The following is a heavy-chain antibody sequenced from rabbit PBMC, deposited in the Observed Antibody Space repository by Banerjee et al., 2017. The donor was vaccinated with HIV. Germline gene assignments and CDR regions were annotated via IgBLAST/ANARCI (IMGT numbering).Heavy chain of an antibody. CDR3: VRSVGSGSWSFKL. CDR2: IEPNSGRA. CDR1: GFSFSRNYW. V-gene: IGHV1S45*01. J-gene: IGHJ4*01. D-gene: IGHD1-1*01. Sequence: QEQLEESGGDLVKPEGSLTLTCTASGFSFSRNYWICWVRQAPGKGLEWIACIEPNSGRAYYASWAKGRFTISSTSSTTVTLKMTSLTAADTATYFCVRSVGSGSWSFKLWGPGTLVTVS.